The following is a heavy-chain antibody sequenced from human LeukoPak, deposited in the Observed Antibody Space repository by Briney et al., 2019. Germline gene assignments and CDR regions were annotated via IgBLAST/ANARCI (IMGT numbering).Heavy chain of an antibody. V-gene: IGHV3-30*18. CDR2: VSYDGTNK. J-gene: IGHJ6*02. Sequence: GGSLRLSCAASGFTFSSYGMHWVRQAPGKGLEWVAVVSYDGTNKYYADSVRGRFTISRDNSKNTLYLQMNSLRAEDTAVYYCAKDVHLATYFYYSYGLDVWGQGTTVTVSS. CDR1: GFTFSSYG. CDR3: AKDVHLATYFYYSYGLDV.